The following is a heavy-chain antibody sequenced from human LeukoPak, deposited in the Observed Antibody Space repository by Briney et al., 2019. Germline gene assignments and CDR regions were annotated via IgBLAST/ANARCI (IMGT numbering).Heavy chain of an antibody. Sequence: GASEKVSCKASGYTFTGYNMHWVRQAPGQGLEWMGWINANSDGTKYAQNFQGRVTMTRDTSISTAYMELSRLRSDDTAVYYCAIVGEALDYWGQGTLVTVSS. D-gene: IGHD4-17*01. CDR1: GYTFTGYN. CDR2: INANSDGT. CDR3: AIVGEALDY. V-gene: IGHV1-2*02. J-gene: IGHJ4*02.